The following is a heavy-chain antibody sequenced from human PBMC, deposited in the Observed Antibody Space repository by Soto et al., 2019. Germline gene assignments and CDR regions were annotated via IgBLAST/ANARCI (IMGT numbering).Heavy chain of an antibody. CDR2: ISDRGDTT. CDR1: GFTISSNA. J-gene: IGHJ4*02. CDR3: AKDKPGTTSFDY. Sequence: VQLVESGGGLVQPGGSLRLSCAASGFTISSNAMYWVRQAPGKGLEWVSGISDRGDTTHYADSVKGRFTISRDTSKNTLYLQLNTLRADDTAVYYCAKDKPGTTSFDYWGQGTLVTVSS. V-gene: IGHV3-23*04. D-gene: IGHD1-1*01.